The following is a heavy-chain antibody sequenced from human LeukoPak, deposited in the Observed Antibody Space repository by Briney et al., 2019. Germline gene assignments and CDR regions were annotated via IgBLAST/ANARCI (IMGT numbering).Heavy chain of an antibody. CDR1: GGTFSSYT. D-gene: IGHD3-16*02. V-gene: IGHV1-69*05. CDR3: ARAGLYDYVWGSYRQKWFDS. J-gene: IGHJ5*01. Sequence: ASVKVSCKASGGTFSSYTLNWVRQAPGQGLEWMGRTIPMFDTTDYAQNFQDRVTLTRDESTSTAYMDLSSLRSEDTAVYYCARAGLYDYVWGSYRQKWFDSWGQGTLVTVSS. CDR2: TIPMFDTT.